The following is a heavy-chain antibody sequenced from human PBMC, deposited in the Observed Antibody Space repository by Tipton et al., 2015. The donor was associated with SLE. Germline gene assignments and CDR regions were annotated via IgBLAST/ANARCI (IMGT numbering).Heavy chain of an antibody. CDR3: ARHVTYGSATYGSFYFDS. J-gene: IGHJ4*02. CDR1: GGSFRGYY. V-gene: IGHV4-34*01. Sequence: TLSLTCAVYGGSFRGYYWSWIRQPPGKGLEWMGEIHQSGTTNYHPSFKSRVTISVDTSKNQFSLRLSSVTAADTAVYFCARHVTYGSATYGSFYFDSWSQGTLVTVSS. CDR2: IHQSGTT. D-gene: IGHD3-16*01.